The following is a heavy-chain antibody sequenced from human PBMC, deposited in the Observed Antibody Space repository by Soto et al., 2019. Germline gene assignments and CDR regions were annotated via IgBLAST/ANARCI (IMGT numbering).Heavy chain of an antibody. V-gene: IGHV1-3*01. CDR3: ARDDSGFSGSHYIDYFNY. J-gene: IGHJ4*02. D-gene: IGHD1-26*01. Sequence: ASVKVSCKASGYTFTSYAMHWVRQAPGQRLEWMGWINAGNGNTKYSQKFQGRVTITRDTSAGTVYMQLGSLTSEDTAVYYCARDDSGFSGSHYIDYFNYWGQGALVTVSS. CDR1: GYTFTSYA. CDR2: INAGNGNT.